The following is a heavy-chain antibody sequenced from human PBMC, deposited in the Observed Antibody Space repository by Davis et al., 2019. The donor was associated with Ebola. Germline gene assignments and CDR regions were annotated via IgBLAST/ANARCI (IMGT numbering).Heavy chain of an antibody. Sequence: SETLSLTCTVSGGSISSYYWSWIRQPPGKGLEWIGYIYYSGSTNYNPSLKSRVTISVDTSKNQFSLNLSSVTAADTAVYYCARTLGSFDYWGQGTLVTVSS. CDR1: GGSISSYY. CDR2: IYYSGST. CDR3: ARTLGSFDY. V-gene: IGHV4-59*08. J-gene: IGHJ4*02. D-gene: IGHD3-10*01.